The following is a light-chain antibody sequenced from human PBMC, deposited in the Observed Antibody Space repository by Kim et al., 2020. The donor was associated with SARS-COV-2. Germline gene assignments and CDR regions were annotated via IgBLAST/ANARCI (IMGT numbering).Light chain of an antibody. J-gene: IGLJ2*01. V-gene: IGLV3-1*01. Sequence: SYELTQPPSISVSPGQTVTLTCSGDKLGEKYSCWYQQKSGQSPILIIYQDFKRPSGIPERFSGSNFGNTATLTISGTQTVDEADYYCQAWDSGTVVFGGGDQLTVL. CDR1: KLGEKY. CDR2: QDF. CDR3: QAWDSGTVV.